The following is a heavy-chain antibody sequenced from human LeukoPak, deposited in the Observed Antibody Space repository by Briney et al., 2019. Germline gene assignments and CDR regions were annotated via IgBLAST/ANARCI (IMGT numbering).Heavy chain of an antibody. CDR2: IYYSGST. Sequence: SETLSLTCTVSGGSISSGDYYWSWIRQPPGKGLEWIGYIYYSGSTYYNPSLKSRVTISVDTSKNQFSLKLSSVTAADTAVYYCASTITAVRGVIMIDAFDIWGQGTMVTVSS. CDR1: GGSISSGDYY. D-gene: IGHD3-10*01. CDR3: ASTITAVRGVIMIDAFDI. J-gene: IGHJ3*02. V-gene: IGHV4-30-4*01.